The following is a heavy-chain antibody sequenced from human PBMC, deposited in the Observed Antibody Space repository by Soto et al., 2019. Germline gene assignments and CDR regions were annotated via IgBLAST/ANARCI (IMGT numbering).Heavy chain of an antibody. CDR1: GGSINSGGYY. J-gene: IGHJ5*02. D-gene: IGHD3-10*01. V-gene: IGHV4-31*03. CDR2: IYYRGST. Sequence: PSETLSLTCSVSGGSINSGGYYWSWIRQHPGGGLEWIGYIYYRGSTYYNPSLKSRVTTSLDSSKNQFSLRLSSVTAADTAVYYCAREVFGSGTGWLDPWGQGTLVTVSS. CDR3: AREVFGSGTGWLDP.